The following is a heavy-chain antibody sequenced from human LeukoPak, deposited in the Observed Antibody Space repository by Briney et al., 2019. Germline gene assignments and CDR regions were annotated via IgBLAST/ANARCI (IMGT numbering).Heavy chain of an antibody. V-gene: IGHV1-2*04. CDR2: INPNSGGT. CDR1: GYTFTDYY. Sequence: ASVKVSCKASGYTFTDYYMHWVRQAPGQGLEWMGWINPNSGGTYSAQKFQGWVTMTRDTSISTAYMELSRLTSDATAVYYCARANALHCSSTSCLFDYWGQGTLVTVSS. CDR3: ARANALHCSSTSCLFDY. D-gene: IGHD2-2*01. J-gene: IGHJ4*02.